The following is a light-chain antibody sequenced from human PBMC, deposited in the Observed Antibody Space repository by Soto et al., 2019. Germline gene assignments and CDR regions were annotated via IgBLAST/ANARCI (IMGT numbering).Light chain of an antibody. CDR3: QQYNSYWPCT. V-gene: IGKV1-5*03. CDR2: KAS. CDR1: QSISSW. J-gene: IGKJ1*01. Sequence: DIQMTQSPSTLSASVGDRVTITCRASQSISSWLAWYQQKPGKAPKLLIYKASSLESGVPSRFRGSGSGTEFTITISSLQPDFFANYYSQQYNSYWPCTFGQGTKLEIK.